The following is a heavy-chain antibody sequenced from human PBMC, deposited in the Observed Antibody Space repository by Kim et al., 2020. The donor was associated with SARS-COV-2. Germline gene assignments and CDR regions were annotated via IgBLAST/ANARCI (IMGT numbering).Heavy chain of an antibody. Sequence: GSTIYYADSVKGRFTISRDNAKNALYLQMNSLRAEDTAVYYCAVGGYSTSWGQGTLVTVSS. CDR2: GSTI. J-gene: IGHJ5*02. D-gene: IGHD2-15*01. V-gene: IGHV3-11*01. CDR3: AVGGYSTS.